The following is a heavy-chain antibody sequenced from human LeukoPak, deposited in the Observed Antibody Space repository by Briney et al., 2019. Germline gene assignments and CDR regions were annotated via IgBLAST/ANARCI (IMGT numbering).Heavy chain of an antibody. CDR3: ARHLSSGWYYYFDY. CDR2: IYYSGST. Sequence: PSETLSLTCTVSGGSISSYSWSWIRQPPGKGLEWIGYIYYSGSTNYNPSLKSRVTISIDTSKNQFSLKLGSVTAADTAVYYCARHLSSGWYYYFDYWGQGTPVTVSS. D-gene: IGHD6-19*01. CDR1: GGSISSYS. V-gene: IGHV4-59*08. J-gene: IGHJ4*02.